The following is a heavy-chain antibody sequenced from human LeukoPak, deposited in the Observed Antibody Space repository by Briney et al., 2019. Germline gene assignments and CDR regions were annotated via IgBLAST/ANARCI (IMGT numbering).Heavy chain of an antibody. CDR2: ISAYNGNT. D-gene: IGHD3-9*01. V-gene: IGHV1-18*04. Sequence: ASVKVSCKASGYTFTSYGISWVRQAPGQGLEWMGWISAYNGNTNYAQKLQGRVTMTTDTSTSTAYMELRSLRSDDTAVYYCARDLKGYFDWLFREGRFDPWGQGTLVTVSS. CDR1: GYTFTSYG. CDR3: ARDLKGYFDWLFREGRFDP. J-gene: IGHJ5*02.